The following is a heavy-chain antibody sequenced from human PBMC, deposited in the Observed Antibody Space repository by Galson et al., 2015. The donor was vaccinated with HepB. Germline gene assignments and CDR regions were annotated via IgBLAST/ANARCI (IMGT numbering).Heavy chain of an antibody. CDR3: ARPQNYYYDSSGYPLVDAFDI. D-gene: IGHD3-22*01. Sequence: QSGAEVKKPGESLKISCKGSGYSFTNYWIVWVRQMPGKGLEWMGIIYPADSDTRYSPSFQGQVTISADKSISTAYLQWISLKASDTAMYFCARPQNYYYDSSGYPLVDAFDIWGQGTMVTVSS. CDR2: IYPADSDT. CDR1: GYSFTNYW. J-gene: IGHJ3*02. V-gene: IGHV5-51*01.